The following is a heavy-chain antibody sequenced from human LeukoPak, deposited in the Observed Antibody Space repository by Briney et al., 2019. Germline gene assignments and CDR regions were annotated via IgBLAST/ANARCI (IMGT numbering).Heavy chain of an antibody. J-gene: IGHJ5*02. CDR2: INPSGGST. CDR1: GYIFTSYF. V-gene: IGHV1-46*01. D-gene: IGHD3-9*01. CDR3: ARDNPIYYDILTGYYAFDP. Sequence: GASVKVSCKASGYIFTSYFMHWVRQAPGQGLEWMGLINPSGGSTRYAQKFQGRVTMTRNTSISTAYMELSSLRSEDTAVYYCARDNPIYYDILTGYYAFDPWGQGTLVTVSS.